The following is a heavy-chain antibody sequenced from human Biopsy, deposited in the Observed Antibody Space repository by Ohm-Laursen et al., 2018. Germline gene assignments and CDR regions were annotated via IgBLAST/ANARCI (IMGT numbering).Heavy chain of an antibody. V-gene: IGHV3-11*01. Sequence: SLRLSCSASGSPVSDYYMSWIRQAPGRGLEWVSDINSSGSTKYHAESVKGRFTISRDNAMNSVYLRMNSLRGEDTAVYYCARAVGIAAAPIDYWGQGTLVTVSS. CDR1: GSPVSDYY. CDR2: INSSGSTK. D-gene: IGHD2-15*01. CDR3: ARAVGIAAAPIDY. J-gene: IGHJ4*02.